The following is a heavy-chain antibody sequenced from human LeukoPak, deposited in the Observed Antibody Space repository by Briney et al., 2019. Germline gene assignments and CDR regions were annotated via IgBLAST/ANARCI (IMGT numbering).Heavy chain of an antibody. Sequence: PGGSLRLSCAASGFTFSDYYMSWIRQAPGKGLEWVSYISSSSSYTNYADSVKGRFTISRDNAKNSLYLQMDSLRAEDTAVYYCARDPTGTTAWFDPWGQGTLVTVSS. CDR1: GFTFSDYY. D-gene: IGHD1-1*01. CDR2: ISSSSSYT. J-gene: IGHJ5*02. CDR3: ARDPTGTTAWFDP. V-gene: IGHV3-11*06.